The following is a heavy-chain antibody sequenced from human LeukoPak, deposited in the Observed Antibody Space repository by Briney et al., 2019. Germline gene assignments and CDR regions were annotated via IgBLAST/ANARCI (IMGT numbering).Heavy chain of an antibody. V-gene: IGHV1-18*01. D-gene: IGHD5-24*01. J-gene: IGHJ4*02. CDR2: ISAYNGNT. CDR3: ARGPPRVEMATTALDY. CDR1: GYTFTSYG. Sequence: GASVKVSCKAPGYTFTSYGISWVRQAPGQGLEWMGWISAYNGNTNYAQKLQGRVTMTTDTSTSTAYMELRSLRSDDTAVYYCARGPPRVEMATTALDYWGQGTLVTVSS.